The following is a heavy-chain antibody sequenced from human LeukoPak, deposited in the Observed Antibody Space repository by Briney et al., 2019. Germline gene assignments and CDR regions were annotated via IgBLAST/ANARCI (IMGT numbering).Heavy chain of an antibody. CDR1: GFTFSSYA. J-gene: IGHJ4*02. CDR3: ARVGCRSTSYAKVCYYFDY. CDR2: ISGSGGST. Sequence: GGSLRLSCAASGFTFSSYAMSWVRQAPGKGLEWVSAISGSGGSTYYADSVKGRFTISRDNAKNSLYLQMNSLRAEDTAVYYCARVGCRSTSYAKVCYYFDYWGQGTLVTVSS. V-gene: IGHV3-23*01. D-gene: IGHD2-2*01.